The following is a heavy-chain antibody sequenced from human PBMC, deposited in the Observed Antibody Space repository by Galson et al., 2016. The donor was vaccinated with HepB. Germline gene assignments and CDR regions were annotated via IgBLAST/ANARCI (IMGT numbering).Heavy chain of an antibody. CDR3: SHSANWGAPPYFDY. CDR2: IYWDDDK. V-gene: IGHV2-5*02. CDR1: GFSLTTNGAG. J-gene: IGHJ4*02. D-gene: IGHD7-27*01. Sequence: PALVKPPQTLTLTCTFSGFSLTTNGAGMGWIRQPPGRALEWLALIYWDDDKRYNPSLRRRLTITKDTSKDQVVLTLTNMDPVDTATYYCSHSANWGAPPYFDYWGQGALVIVSS.